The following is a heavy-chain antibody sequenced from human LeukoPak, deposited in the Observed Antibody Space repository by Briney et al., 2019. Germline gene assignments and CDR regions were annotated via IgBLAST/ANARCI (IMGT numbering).Heavy chain of an antibody. V-gene: IGHV3-74*01. CDR1: GFTFSSYW. Sequence: GGSLRLSCAASGFTFSSYWMHWVRQAPGKGLVWVSRINSDGSSTSYADSVKGRFTISRDNAKNTLYLQMNSLRAEDTAVYYCARSAPFWDPYFDYWGQGTLVTVSS. J-gene: IGHJ4*02. D-gene: IGHD3-16*01. CDR3: ARSAPFWDPYFDY. CDR2: INSDGSST.